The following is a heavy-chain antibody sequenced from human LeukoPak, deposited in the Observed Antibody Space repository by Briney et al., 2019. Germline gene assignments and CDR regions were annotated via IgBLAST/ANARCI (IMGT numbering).Heavy chain of an antibody. Sequence: PSETLSLTCIISGGSISDYYWGWIRQPPGKGLEWIGYVHSNGDTNYNPSLKSRITISVDTSKNQFSLEVSSVTAADTAVYYCARGGYSGLDYSIWGQGTLVTVSS. CDR1: GGSISDYY. J-gene: IGHJ4*02. V-gene: IGHV4-59*01. CDR3: ARGGYSGLDYSI. CDR2: VHSNGDT. D-gene: IGHD5-12*01.